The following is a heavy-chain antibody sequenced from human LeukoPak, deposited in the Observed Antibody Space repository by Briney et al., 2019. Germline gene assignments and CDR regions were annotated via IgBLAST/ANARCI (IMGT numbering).Heavy chain of an antibody. Sequence: GGSLRLSCVASGFTFSNFAMHWVRQAPGKGLEWVAFISYDGIDKYYADSVKGRFTISRDNSKNTLYLQMNSLRAEDTAVYYCAKIMGSYYDTSGPFDYWGQGTLVTVSS. V-gene: IGHV3-30*18. D-gene: IGHD3-22*01. CDR3: AKIMGSYYDTSGPFDY. CDR1: GFTFSNFA. J-gene: IGHJ4*02. CDR2: ISYDGIDK.